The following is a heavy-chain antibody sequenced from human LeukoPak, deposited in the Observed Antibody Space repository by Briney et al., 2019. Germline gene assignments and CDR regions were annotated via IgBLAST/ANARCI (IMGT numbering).Heavy chain of an antibody. CDR1: GFPFSSYA. Sequence: GGSLRLSCAASGFPFSSYAMNWVRQAPGKGLEWVSIMSDSGGDTDYADSVKGRFTISRDNSKNTLYLQMNSLRAEDTAVYYCAKTNRGSGYYYAGAFDIWGQGTTVTVSS. CDR2: MSDSGGDT. V-gene: IGHV3-23*01. J-gene: IGHJ3*02. CDR3: AKTNRGSGYYYAGAFDI. D-gene: IGHD3-22*01.